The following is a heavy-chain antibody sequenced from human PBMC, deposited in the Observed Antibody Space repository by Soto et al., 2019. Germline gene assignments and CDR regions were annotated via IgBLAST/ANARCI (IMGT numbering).Heavy chain of an antibody. V-gene: IGHV4-59*01. CDR1: GGSISSYY. CDR2: IYYSGST. J-gene: IGHJ4*02. CDR3: ARARLRPGNVDY. D-gene: IGHD1-1*01. Sequence: SETLSLTCTVSGGSISSYYWSWIRQPPGKGLEWIGYIYYSGSTNYNPSLKSRVTISVDTSKNQFSLKLSSVTAADTAVYYCARARLRPGNVDYWGQGTLVTVSS.